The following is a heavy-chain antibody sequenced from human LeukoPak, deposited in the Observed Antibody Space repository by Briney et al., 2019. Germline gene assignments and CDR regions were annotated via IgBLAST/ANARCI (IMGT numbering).Heavy chain of an antibody. Sequence: GRALRLSCAASGFTFNSYGMFWVRQGPGQGVEWVGFIWPDGSNKLYGDSVKGRFTISRDNSKNTVYLQMNSLRAEDTAVYYCARDYCRTTSCLESWGQGTLVTVSS. V-gene: IGHV3-33*01. J-gene: IGHJ4*02. CDR2: IWPDGSNK. CDR1: GFTFNSYG. CDR3: ARDYCRTTSCLES. D-gene: IGHD2-2*01.